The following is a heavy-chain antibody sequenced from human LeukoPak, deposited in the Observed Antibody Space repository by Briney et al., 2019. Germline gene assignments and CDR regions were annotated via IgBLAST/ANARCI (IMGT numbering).Heavy chain of an antibody. V-gene: IGHV3-9*03. CDR1: GFTFSSYE. J-gene: IGHJ4*02. Sequence: GGSLRLSCAASGFTFSSYEMNWVRQAPGKGLEWASGISWNSGSIGYADSVKGRFTISRDNAKNSLYLQMNSLRAEDMALYYCAKGTSGSYHEFDYWGQGTLVTVSS. CDR3: AKGTSGSYHEFDY. D-gene: IGHD1-26*01. CDR2: ISWNSGSI.